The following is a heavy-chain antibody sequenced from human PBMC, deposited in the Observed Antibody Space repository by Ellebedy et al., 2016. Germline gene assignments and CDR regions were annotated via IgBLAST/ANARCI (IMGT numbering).Heavy chain of an antibody. J-gene: IGHJ3*01. V-gene: IGHV3-30-3*01. CDR3: ARDPGKGDIFANGGDAFDV. CDR1: GFSFSTYA. CDR2: MSYDGSNK. D-gene: IGHD3-9*01. Sequence: GESLKISXAASGFSFSTYAMHWVRQAPGKGLEWVAVMSYDGSNKYFADSVKGRFTISRDTSRNTLYLQMDSLRAEDTAMYYCARDPGKGDIFANGGDAFDVWGHGTLVTVSS.